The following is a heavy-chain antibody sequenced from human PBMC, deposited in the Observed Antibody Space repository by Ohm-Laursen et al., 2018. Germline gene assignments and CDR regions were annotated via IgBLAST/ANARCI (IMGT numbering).Heavy chain of an antibody. D-gene: IGHD4-11*01. J-gene: IGHJ5*02. CDR1: DASIDSAK. Sequence: SETLSLTCVVSDASIDSAKWSWVRQSAGKQLEWIGRVSQIGTPSYNPSFGSRVIISVESFKNRVSLVLGAVTAADTAVYFCARDNSNYGWFDPWGQGTLVTVSS. CDR3: ARDNSNYGWFDP. V-gene: IGHV4-4*07. CDR2: VSQIGTP.